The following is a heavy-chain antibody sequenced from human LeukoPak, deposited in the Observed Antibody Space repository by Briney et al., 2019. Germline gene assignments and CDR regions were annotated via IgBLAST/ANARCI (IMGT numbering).Heavy chain of an antibody. CDR3: ARSSYSSSSSV. J-gene: IGHJ3*01. CDR2: INSDGSEG. Sequence: QPGGSLRLSCAVSGFTFSGFWMSWSRQAPGKGLEWVASINSDGSEGYYADVVKGRFTISRANAKNSLYLQINSLSAEDTAVYYCARSSYSSSSSVWGQGTMVTVSS. CDR1: GFTFSGFW. V-gene: IGHV3-7*03. D-gene: IGHD6-6*01.